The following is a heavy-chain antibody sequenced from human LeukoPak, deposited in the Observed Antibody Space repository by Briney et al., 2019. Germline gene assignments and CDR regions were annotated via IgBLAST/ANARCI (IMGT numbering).Heavy chain of an antibody. D-gene: IGHD3-22*01. Sequence: GGSLRLSCAASGFTFTKYATHWVRQAPGKGLEWVAVISYDGNNKYYADSVKGRFTASRDNSKNTLYLHMSTLRAEDTAVYYCANLPYYYDSSGYYFWGQGALVTVSS. CDR1: GFTFTKYA. J-gene: IGHJ4*02. CDR3: ANLPYYYDSSGYYF. V-gene: IGHV3-30*18. CDR2: ISYDGNNK.